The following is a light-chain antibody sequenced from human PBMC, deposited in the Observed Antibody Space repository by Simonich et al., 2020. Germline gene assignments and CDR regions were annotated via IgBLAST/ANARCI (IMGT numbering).Light chain of an antibody. CDR2: LEGSGSY. CDR3: ETWDSNTHWV. CDR1: SGHSSYI. V-gene: IGLV4-60*03. J-gene: IGLJ3*02. Sequence: QPVLTQSSSASASLGSSVKLTCTLSSGHSSYIIAWHQQQPGKAPRYLMKLEGSGSYNKGSGVPDRFSGSSSGADRYLTISYLQSEDEADYYCETWDSNTHWVFGGGTKLTVL.